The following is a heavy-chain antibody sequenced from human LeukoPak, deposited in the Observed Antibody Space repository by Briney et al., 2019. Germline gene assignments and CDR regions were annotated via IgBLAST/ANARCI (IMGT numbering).Heavy chain of an antibody. Sequence: SETLSLTCAVYGGSFSGYYWSWIRQPPGKGLEWIGGINHSGSTNYNPSLKSRVTISVDTSKNQFSLKLSSVTAADTAVYYCARVPAAIRGYFDYWGQGTLVTVSS. V-gene: IGHV4-34*01. CDR1: GGSFSGYY. CDR2: INHSGST. J-gene: IGHJ4*02. CDR3: ARVPAAIRGYFDY. D-gene: IGHD2-2*02.